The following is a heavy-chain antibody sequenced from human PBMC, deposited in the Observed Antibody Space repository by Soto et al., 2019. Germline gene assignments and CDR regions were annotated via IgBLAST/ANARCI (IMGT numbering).Heavy chain of an antibody. Sequence: SETLSLTCSVSGGSISSGYYYWSWIRQPPGKGLEWIGNIYYSGNTYYNPSLKSRLIISIDTSKNQFSLKAGSVTVADTAVYYCASSSIYGMDVWGQGTTATVSS. CDR3: ASSSIYGMDV. V-gene: IGHV4-30-4*01. CDR1: GGSISSGYYY. J-gene: IGHJ6*02. CDR2: IYYSGNT. D-gene: IGHD3-9*01.